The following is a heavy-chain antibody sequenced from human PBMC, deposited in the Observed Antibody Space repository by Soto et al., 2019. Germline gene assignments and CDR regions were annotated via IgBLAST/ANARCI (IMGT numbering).Heavy chain of an antibody. CDR2: ISVDNGNT. J-gene: IGHJ3*02. Sequence: ASVKVSCKASGYTFTSYGISWVRQAPGQRLEWMGWISVDNGNTNYAQKFQERVTITRDMSTSTAYMELSSLRSEDTAVYYCAAVESYQLRWGAFDIWGQGTMVPVSS. D-gene: IGHD2-2*01. CDR3: AAVESYQLRWGAFDI. CDR1: GYTFTSYG. V-gene: IGHV1-58*02.